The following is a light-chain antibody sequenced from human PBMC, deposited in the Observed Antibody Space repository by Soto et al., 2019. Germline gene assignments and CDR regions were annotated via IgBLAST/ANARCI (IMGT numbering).Light chain of an antibody. CDR1: QGISSY. CDR2: AAS. Sequence: IQLTQSPSSMSASVGDRVAITCRASQGISSYLAWYQQKPGKAPTLLIYAASTLQSGVPSRFSGSGSGTDFTLTISSLQPEDFGTYYCQEASRIPITFGQGTRLEIK. CDR3: QEASRIPIT. J-gene: IGKJ5*01. V-gene: IGKV1-9*01.